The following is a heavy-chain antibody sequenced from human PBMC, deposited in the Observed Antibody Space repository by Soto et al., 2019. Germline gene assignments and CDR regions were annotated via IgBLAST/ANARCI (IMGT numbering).Heavy chain of an antibody. CDR2: ISGSADST. J-gene: IGHJ6*02. V-gene: IGHV3-23*01. CDR3: AKTRGAMIYAISVYGMDV. CDR1: GFSFSSFA. D-gene: IGHD2-8*01. Sequence: EVQLLESGGGFIHPGGSLRLSCAASGFSFSSFAMNWVRQAPGKGLEWVSIISGSADSTFYADSVKGRFTISRDISKSTLYLQINSLRVEDTAVYYCAKTRGAMIYAISVYGMDVWGQGTTVIVSS.